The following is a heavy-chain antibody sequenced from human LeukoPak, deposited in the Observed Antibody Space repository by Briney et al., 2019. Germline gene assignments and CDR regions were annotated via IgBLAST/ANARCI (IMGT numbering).Heavy chain of an antibody. CDR1: GFTFSSYG. Sequence: GGSLRLSCAASGFTFSSYGMHWVRQAPGKGLEWVAVISYDGSNKYYADSVKGRFTISRDNSKNTLYLQMNSLRAEDTAVYYSAKDLGDYYDSSGENPNWGQGTLVTVSS. J-gene: IGHJ4*02. V-gene: IGHV3-30*18. CDR2: ISYDGSNK. CDR3: AKDLGDYYDSSGENPN. D-gene: IGHD3-22*01.